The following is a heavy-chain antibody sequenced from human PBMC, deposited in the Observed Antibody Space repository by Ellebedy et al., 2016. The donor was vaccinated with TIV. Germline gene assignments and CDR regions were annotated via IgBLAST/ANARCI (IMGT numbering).Heavy chain of an antibody. CDR2: ISWDGGST. CDR1: GFTFDDYT. J-gene: IGHJ5*02. V-gene: IGHV3-43*01. CDR3: ASPDIYGNRS. D-gene: IGHD4-17*01. Sequence: GGSLRLSXAASGFTFDDYTMHWVRQAPGKGLEWVSLISWDGGSTYYADSVKGRFTISRDNSKNTLYLQMNSLRAEDTAVYYYASPDIYGNRSWGQGTLVTVSS.